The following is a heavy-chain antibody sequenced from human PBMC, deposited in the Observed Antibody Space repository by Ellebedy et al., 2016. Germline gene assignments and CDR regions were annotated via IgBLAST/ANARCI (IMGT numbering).Heavy chain of an antibody. J-gene: IGHJ4*02. V-gene: IGHV3-53*01. CDR2: IFSDGNT. CDR3: VTDRGEGGLLSFFDV. D-gene: IGHD2/OR15-2a*01. CDR1: GFTVSTNY. Sequence: GGSLRLSCAASGFTVSTNYMKWVRQAPGKGLEWVSAIFSDGNTYYADSVKGRFTVFRDNAKRSVSLQMDSLRAEDTAIYYCVTDRGEGGLLSFFDVWGQGTLVTVSA.